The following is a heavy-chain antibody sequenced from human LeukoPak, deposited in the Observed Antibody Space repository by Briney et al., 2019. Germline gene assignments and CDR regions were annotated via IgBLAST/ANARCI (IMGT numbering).Heavy chain of an antibody. CDR3: ARRRNYGNWFDP. J-gene: IGHJ5*02. Sequence: SETLSLTCTVSGYSISSGYFWGWIRQPPGKGLEWIGEINHSGSTNYNPSLKSRVTISVDTSKNQFSLKLSSVTAADTAVYYCARRRNYGNWFDPWGQGTLVTVSS. V-gene: IGHV4-38-2*02. CDR1: GYSISSGYF. D-gene: IGHD1-7*01. CDR2: INHSGST.